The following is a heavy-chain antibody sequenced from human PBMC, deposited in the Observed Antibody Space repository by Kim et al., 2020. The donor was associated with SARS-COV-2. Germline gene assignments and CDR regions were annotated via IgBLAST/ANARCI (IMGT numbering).Heavy chain of an antibody. V-gene: IGHV1-69*01. D-gene: IGHD3-22*01. CDR3: ARNGIDSSGYYYFDY. J-gene: IGHJ4*02. Sequence: QKFQGRVTITADESTSTAYMELSSLRSEDTAVYYCARNGIDSSGYYYFDYWGQGTLVTVSS.